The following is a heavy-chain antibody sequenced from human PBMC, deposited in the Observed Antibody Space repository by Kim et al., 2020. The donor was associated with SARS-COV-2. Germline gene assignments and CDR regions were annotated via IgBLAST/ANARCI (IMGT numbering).Heavy chain of an antibody. Sequence: SETLSLTCSVSGDAISSSSNSWDWIRQSPGNGLEWIGGIYYSGSTHYNPSLKSRVTMSIDTSKNQFSRKLSSVTAADTAVYYCARRNVGTISPWGQGTLVTVSS. D-gene: IGHD1-26*01. V-gene: IGHV4-39*01. CDR2: IYYSGST. CDR1: GDAISSSSNS. J-gene: IGHJ5*02. CDR3: ARRNVGTISP.